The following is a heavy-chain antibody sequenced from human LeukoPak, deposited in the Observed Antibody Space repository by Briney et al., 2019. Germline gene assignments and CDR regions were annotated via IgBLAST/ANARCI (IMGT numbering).Heavy chain of an antibody. V-gene: IGHV3-30*18. CDR2: MSNDGSNK. D-gene: IGHD6-13*01. CDR1: GFTFSSYG. Sequence: GRSLRLSCAASGFTFSSYGMHWVRQAPGKGLEWVAVMSNDGSNKYYADSVKGRFTVSRDNSKNTLYLQMNSLRAEDTATYYCVKSGIAAAGQRGYFDYWGQGTLVTVSS. CDR3: VKSGIAAAGQRGYFDY. J-gene: IGHJ4*02.